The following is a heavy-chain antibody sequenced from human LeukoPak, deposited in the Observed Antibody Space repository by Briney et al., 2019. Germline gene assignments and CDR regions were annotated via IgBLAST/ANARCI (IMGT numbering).Heavy chain of an antibody. Sequence: SETLSLTCAVYGGSFSGHYWSWIRQPPGKGLEWIGEIFYSESTNYNPSLKSRVRISLDKSKNEFSLEMTSVTAADTAVYFCARFDYFGSGSRSFDPWGQGILVTVSS. J-gene: IGHJ5*02. CDR2: IFYSEST. CDR3: ARFDYFGSGSRSFDP. D-gene: IGHD3-10*01. V-gene: IGHV4-34*12. CDR1: GGSFSGHY.